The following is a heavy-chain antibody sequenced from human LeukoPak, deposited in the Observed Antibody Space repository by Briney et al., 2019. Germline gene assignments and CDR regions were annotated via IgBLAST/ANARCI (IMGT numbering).Heavy chain of an antibody. CDR2: IIPIFGIA. CDR1: GGTFSSYT. J-gene: IGHJ5*02. Sequence: ASVKVSCKASGGTFSSYTISWVRQAPGQGLEWMGRIIPIFGIANYAQKFQGRVTITADKSTSTAYMELRSLRSEDTAVYYCAAEGDIVVVPAAISRYNWFDPWGQGTLVTVSS. D-gene: IGHD2-2*02. CDR3: AAEGDIVVVPAAISRYNWFDP. V-gene: IGHV1-69*02.